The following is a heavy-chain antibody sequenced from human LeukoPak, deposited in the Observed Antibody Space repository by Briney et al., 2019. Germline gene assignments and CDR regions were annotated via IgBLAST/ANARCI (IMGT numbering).Heavy chain of an antibody. CDR1: GFTFSHYY. CDR2: ISSSGSTI. V-gene: IGHV3-11*01. J-gene: IGHJ6*02. CDR3: ARVKVSGYDWAPPYMDV. Sequence: GGSLRLSCAASGFTFSHYYMSWIRQAPGKGLEWVSYISSSGSTIYYADSVKGRFTISRDNAKNSLYLQMNSLRAEDTAVYYCARVKVSGYDWAPPYMDVWGQGTKVTVSS. D-gene: IGHD5-12*01.